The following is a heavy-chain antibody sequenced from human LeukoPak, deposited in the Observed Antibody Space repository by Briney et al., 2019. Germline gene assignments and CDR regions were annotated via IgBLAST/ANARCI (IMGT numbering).Heavy chain of an antibody. CDR1: GGSLRSSNW. J-gene: IGHJ6*03. Sequence: PSGTLSLTCAVSGGSLRSSNWWSWVREPPGKGLEWIGEIDHTGSTKYNPSLKSRVTISVDTSKNQFSLKLSSVTAADTAVYYCARRVNYYDSSGYLTYYYYMDVWGKGTTVTISS. CDR3: ARRVNYYDSSGYLTYYYYMDV. CDR2: IDHTGST. D-gene: IGHD3-22*01. V-gene: IGHV4-4*02.